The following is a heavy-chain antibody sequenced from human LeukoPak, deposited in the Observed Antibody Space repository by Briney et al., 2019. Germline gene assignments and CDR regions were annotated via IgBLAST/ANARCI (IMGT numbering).Heavy chain of an antibody. CDR3: AREWQGGIAAAGTRIEGDY. CDR2: IKQDGSEK. V-gene: IGHV3-7*01. J-gene: IGHJ4*02. D-gene: IGHD6-13*01. CDR1: GFSVSGYW. Sequence: GGSLRLSCTVSGFSVSGYWMTWVRQAPGKGLEWVANIKQDGSEKNYVDSVKGRFTISRDNAENSLFLQMNSLRVEDTAVYYCAREWQGGIAAAGTRIEGDYWGQGTLVAVSS.